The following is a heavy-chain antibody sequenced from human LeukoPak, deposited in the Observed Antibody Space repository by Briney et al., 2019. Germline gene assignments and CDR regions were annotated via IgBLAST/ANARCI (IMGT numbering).Heavy chain of an antibody. CDR3: ARAGFDYGDYRGARYYGMDV. V-gene: IGHV3-74*01. Sequence: GGSLRLSCAASGFTFSSYWMHWVRQAPGKGLVWVSRINTDGSSTSYADSVKGRFTISRDNAKNSLYLQMNSLRAEDTAVYYCARAGFDYGDYRGARYYGMDVWGQGTTVTVSS. D-gene: IGHD4-17*01. J-gene: IGHJ6*02. CDR2: INTDGSST. CDR1: GFTFSSYW.